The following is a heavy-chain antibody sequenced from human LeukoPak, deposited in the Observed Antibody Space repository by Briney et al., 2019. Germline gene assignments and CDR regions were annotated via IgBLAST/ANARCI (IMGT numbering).Heavy chain of an antibody. D-gene: IGHD4-17*01. J-gene: IGHJ4*02. Sequence: LSLTCTVSGYSINSGYYWVWIRQPPGKGLEWVSGISWNSGSIGYADSVKGRFTISRDNAKNSLYLQMNSLRAEDTALYYCAKAPYGDRWRYFDYWGQGTLVTVSS. CDR2: ISWNSGSI. CDR3: AKAPYGDRWRYFDY. V-gene: IGHV3-9*01. CDR1: GYSINSGYY.